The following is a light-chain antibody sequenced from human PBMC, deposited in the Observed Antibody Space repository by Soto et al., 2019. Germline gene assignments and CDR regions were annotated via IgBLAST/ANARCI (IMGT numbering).Light chain of an antibody. V-gene: IGKV1-39*01. CDR2: AAS. CDR3: QQTYDTYT. J-gene: IGKJ2*01. Sequence: DVQMTQSPSSVSSSVVDKVTITCRACHNINTYLNWYQQNPGKAPKVLIYAASSLQSGIPSRFSGSGSGTDFTLTISSLQPEDSATYYSQQTYDTYTFGQGTKLEI. CDR1: HNINTY.